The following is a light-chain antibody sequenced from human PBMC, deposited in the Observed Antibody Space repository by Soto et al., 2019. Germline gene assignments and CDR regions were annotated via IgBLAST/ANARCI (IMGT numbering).Light chain of an antibody. V-gene: IGLV1-40*01. Sequence: QSVLTQPPSVSGAPGQRVTISCTGSSSNIGAGYDVHWYQQLPGTAPKLLIYGNSNRPSGVPDRFSGSKSGTSASLAITGLQAEDEADYYCQSYDSSLSGPYVVFGGWTKLTVL. CDR1: SSNIGAGYD. CDR2: GNS. CDR3: QSYDSSLSGPYVV. J-gene: IGLJ2*01.